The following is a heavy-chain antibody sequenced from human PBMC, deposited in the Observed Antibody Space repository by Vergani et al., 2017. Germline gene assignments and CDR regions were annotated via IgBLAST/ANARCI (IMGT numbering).Heavy chain of an antibody. D-gene: IGHD3-10*01. Sequence: QVQVVQSGAEVKKSGASVKVSCKTSGYTFSNYYMHWVRQAPGQGLEWMGIINPSGGHTNYAQKFQGRVTMTRDTSTSTVYMELSSLRSEDTAIYYCASGVFGESRMDVWGQGTTVTVSS. CDR1: GYTFSNYY. CDR2: INPSGGHT. V-gene: IGHV1-46*01. CDR3: ASGVFGESRMDV. J-gene: IGHJ6*02.